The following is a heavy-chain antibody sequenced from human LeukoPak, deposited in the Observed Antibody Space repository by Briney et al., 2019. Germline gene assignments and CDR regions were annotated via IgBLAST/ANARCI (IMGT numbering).Heavy chain of an antibody. V-gene: IGHV4-59*12. Sequence: SETLSLTCTVSGGSISSYYWSWIRQPAGKGLEWIATINYSGTTHYNPSLKSRVTISLDTSRNQFSLKLNSVTAADTAVYYCAKSNGYGLIDIWGQGTMVTVSS. CDR1: GGSISSYY. CDR2: INYSGTT. CDR3: AKSNGYGLIDI. J-gene: IGHJ3*02. D-gene: IGHD3-22*01.